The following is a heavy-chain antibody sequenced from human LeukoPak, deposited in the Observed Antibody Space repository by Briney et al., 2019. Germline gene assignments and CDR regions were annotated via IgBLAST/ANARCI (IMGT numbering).Heavy chain of an antibody. CDR2: INSDGSWT. V-gene: IGHV3-74*01. Sequence: GGSLRLSCAASGNYRMHWVRQVPGKGLVWVSHINSDGSWTSYADSVKGRFTISKDNAKSTVYLQMNSLRAEDTAVYYCVSFYETYWGRGTLVTVSS. J-gene: IGHJ4*02. D-gene: IGHD2/OR15-2a*01. CDR1: GNYR. CDR3: VSFYETY.